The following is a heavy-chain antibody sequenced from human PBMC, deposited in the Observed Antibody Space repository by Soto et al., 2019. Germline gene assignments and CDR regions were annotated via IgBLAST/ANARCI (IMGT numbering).Heavy chain of an antibody. CDR2: INSDGSST. Sequence: PGGSLRLSCAASGFTFSSYWMHWVRQAPGKGLVWVSRINSDGSSTSYADSVKGRFTISRDNAKNTLYLQMNSLRAEDTAVYYCARSPVTGYSSSWYPYWGQGTLLTVSS. V-gene: IGHV3-74*01. CDR1: GFTFSSYW. CDR3: ARSPVTGYSSSWYPY. J-gene: IGHJ4*02. D-gene: IGHD6-13*01.